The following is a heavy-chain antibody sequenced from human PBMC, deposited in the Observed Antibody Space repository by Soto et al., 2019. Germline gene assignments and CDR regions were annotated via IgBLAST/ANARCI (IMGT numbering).Heavy chain of an antibody. CDR3: ARVAGGAIFGVVIEHFDY. Sequence: SETMSLTCTVSGGSISSGGYYWSWIRKHPGKGLEWIGHIYYSGSTNYNPSLKSRVTISVDTSKNQFSLKLSSVTAADTAVYYCARVAGGAIFGVVIEHFDYWGEGTLVTVSS. CDR2: IYYSGST. CDR1: GGSISSGGYY. J-gene: IGHJ4*02. D-gene: IGHD3-3*02. V-gene: IGHV4-31*03.